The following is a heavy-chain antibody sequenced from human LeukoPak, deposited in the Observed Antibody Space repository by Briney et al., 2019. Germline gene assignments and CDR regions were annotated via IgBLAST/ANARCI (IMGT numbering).Heavy chain of an antibody. CDR1: GGSISSSSYY. CDR2: IYYSGST. Sequence: SETLSLTCTVSGGSISSSSYYWGWIRQPPGKGLEWIGSIYYSGSTYYNPSLKSRVTMSVDTSKNQFSLKLSSVTAADTAVYYCARDRYGTMDVWGKGTTVTVSS. CDR3: ARDRYGTMDV. J-gene: IGHJ6*04. V-gene: IGHV4-39*07. D-gene: IGHD3-10*01.